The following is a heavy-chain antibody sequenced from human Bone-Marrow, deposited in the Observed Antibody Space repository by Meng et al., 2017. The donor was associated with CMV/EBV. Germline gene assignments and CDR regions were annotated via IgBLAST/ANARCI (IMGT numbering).Heavy chain of an antibody. V-gene: IGHV4-59*01. D-gene: IGHD6-19*01. J-gene: IGHJ3*02. CDR3: AREPYSSGWYLAFDI. Sequence: GSLRLSCTVSGGSISSYYWSWIRQPPGKGLEWIGYIYYSGSTNYNPSLKSRVTISVDTSKNQFSLKLSSVTAADTAVYYCAREPYSSGWYLAFDIWGQGTMVTVSS. CDR2: IYYSGST. CDR1: GGSISSYY.